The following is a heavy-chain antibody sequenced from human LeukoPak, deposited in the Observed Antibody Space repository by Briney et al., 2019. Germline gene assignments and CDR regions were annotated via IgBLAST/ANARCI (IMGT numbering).Heavy chain of an antibody. Sequence: PSETLSLTCTVSGGSISSGGYYWSWIRQYPGQGLEWIGYIYYSGSTYYNPSLKSRVTISVETSKNQFSLKLRSVTAADTAVYYCARNSSGYYIDYWGQGTLVTVSS. CDR2: IYYSGST. V-gene: IGHV4-31*03. CDR1: GGSISSGGYY. J-gene: IGHJ4*02. CDR3: ARNSSGYYIDY. D-gene: IGHD3-22*01.